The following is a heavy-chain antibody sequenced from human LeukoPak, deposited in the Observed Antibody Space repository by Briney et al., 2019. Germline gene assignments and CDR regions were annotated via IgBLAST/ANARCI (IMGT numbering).Heavy chain of an antibody. D-gene: IGHD5-12*01. J-gene: IGHJ6*03. CDR2: ISSSGSTI. Sequence: GGSLRLSCAASGFTFSDYYMSWIRQAPGKGLAWVSYISSSGSTIYYADSVKGRFTISRDNAKNSLYLQMNSLRAEDTAVYYCARGLRYDYYYMDVWGKGTTVTVSS. CDR1: GFTFSDYY. V-gene: IGHV3-11*04. CDR3: ARGLRYDYYYMDV.